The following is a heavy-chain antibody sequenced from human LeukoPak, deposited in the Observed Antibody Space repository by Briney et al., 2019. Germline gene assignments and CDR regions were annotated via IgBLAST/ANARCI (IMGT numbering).Heavy chain of an antibody. Sequence: SQTLSLTCTVSGGSISSGSYYWSWIRQPAGKGLEWIGRIYTSGSTNYNPSPKSRVTISVDTSKNQFSLKLSSVTAADTAVYYCARGGLLGIAAWGQGTLVTVSS. CDR3: ARGGLLGIAA. J-gene: IGHJ5*02. D-gene: IGHD6-13*01. V-gene: IGHV4-61*02. CDR2: IYTSGST. CDR1: GGSISSGSYY.